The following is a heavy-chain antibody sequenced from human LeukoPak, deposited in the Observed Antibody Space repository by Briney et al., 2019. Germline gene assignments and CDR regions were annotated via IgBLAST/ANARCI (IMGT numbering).Heavy chain of an antibody. CDR2: TYYRSKWYN. V-gene: IGHV6-1*01. J-gene: IGHJ4*02. CDR1: GDSVSSNCAA. CDR3: ARASGWLQLSCDY. Sequence: SQTLSLTCAIHGDSVSSNCAALNWIRQSPSRGLEWLGRTYYRSKWYNDYAVSVKSRITINPDTSKNRFSLQVNSVTPEDTAVYYWARASGWLQLSCDYWGQGTLVTVSS. D-gene: IGHD5-24*01.